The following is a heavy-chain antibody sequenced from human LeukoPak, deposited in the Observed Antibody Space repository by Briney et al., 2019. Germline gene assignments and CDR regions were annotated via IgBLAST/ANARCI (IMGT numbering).Heavy chain of an antibody. J-gene: IGHJ4*02. CDR2: INHSGST. CDR3: ARSELLWFGGVNSGFDY. D-gene: IGHD3-10*01. Sequence: SETLSLTCAVYGGSFSGYYWSWIRQPPGKGLEWIGEINHSGSTNYNPSFKSRVTISVDTSKNQFSLKLSSVTAADTAVYYCARSELLWFGGVNSGFDYWGQGTLVTVSS. V-gene: IGHV4-34*01. CDR1: GGSFSGYY.